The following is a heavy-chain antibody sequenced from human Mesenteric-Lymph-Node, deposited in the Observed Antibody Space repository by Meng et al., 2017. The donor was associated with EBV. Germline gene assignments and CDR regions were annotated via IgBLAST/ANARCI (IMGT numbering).Heavy chain of an antibody. CDR1: SFTFMRYS. V-gene: IGHV3-21*01. CDR3: ARDLVTGTLDY. CDR2: ISSSSRSI. Sequence: EVHLVESGGXLVKPGXSLRLSCVASSFTFMRYSMSWVRQAPGKGLEWVSSISSSSRSIYYSDSVKGRFTISRDNTENSLYLKMNSLRAEDTAVYYCARDLVTGTLDYWGHGPLVTVSS. D-gene: IGHD1-20*01. J-gene: IGHJ4*01.